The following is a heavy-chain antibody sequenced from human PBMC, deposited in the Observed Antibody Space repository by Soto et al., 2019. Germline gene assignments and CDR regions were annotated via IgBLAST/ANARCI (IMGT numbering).Heavy chain of an antibody. CDR2: IDPSDSYT. Sequence: GDSLKISCKCSGYSFTSYWISWVRQMPGKGLEWMGRIDPSDSYTNYSPSFQGHVTISADKSISTAYLQWSSLKASDTAMYYCARSSKTPWDYYGMDGSGQGNTVTVSS. D-gene: IGHD3-10*01. CDR3: ARSSKTPWDYYGMDG. J-gene: IGHJ6*02. CDR1: GYSFTSYW. V-gene: IGHV5-10-1*01.